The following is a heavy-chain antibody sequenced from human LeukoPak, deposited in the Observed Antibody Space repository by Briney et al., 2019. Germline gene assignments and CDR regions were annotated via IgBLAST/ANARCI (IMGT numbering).Heavy chain of an antibody. CDR1: GGSISTYY. D-gene: IGHD3-16*01. V-gene: IGHV4-59*01. CDR3: ARDARVQKWRGEDTLRYYYYMDV. J-gene: IGHJ6*03. CDR2: IYNSGGT. Sequence: SETLSLTCTISGGSISTYYWSWIRQPPGKGLEWIGYIYNSGGTKYNPSLKSRVTISVDTSKNQFSLKLSSVTAADTAIYYCARDARVQKWRGEDTLRYYYYMDVWGKGTTVTVSS.